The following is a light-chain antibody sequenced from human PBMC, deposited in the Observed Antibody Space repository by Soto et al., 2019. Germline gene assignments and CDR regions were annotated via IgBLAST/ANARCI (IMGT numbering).Light chain of an antibody. J-gene: IGLJ2*01. CDR1: NSNIGAGFG. CDR2: NNT. V-gene: IGLV1-40*01. Sequence: QSVLTQPPSVSGAPGQRVTISFTGSNSNIGAGFGVQWYQQFPRTAPRLLIYNNTNRPSGVPDRFSASKSGTSASLAITGLRAEDEADYYCQSFDINVLALIFGVGTKLTVL. CDR3: QSFDINVLALI.